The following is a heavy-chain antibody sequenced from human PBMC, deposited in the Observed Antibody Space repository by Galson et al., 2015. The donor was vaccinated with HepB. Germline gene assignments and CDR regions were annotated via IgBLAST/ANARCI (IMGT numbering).Heavy chain of an antibody. V-gene: IGHV3-64D*08. D-gene: IGHD5-18*01. CDR2: ISYNGGST. Sequence: SLRLSCAASGFTFSSYSMHWVRQAPGKGLECVPAISYNGGSTSYADSVKGRFIISRDNSKNTLYLQMSSLTAEDTAVYYCMKDFFTSMAPRFGCWGQGTLVTVSS. CDR3: MKDFFTSMAPRFGC. J-gene: IGHJ4*02. CDR1: GFTFSSYS.